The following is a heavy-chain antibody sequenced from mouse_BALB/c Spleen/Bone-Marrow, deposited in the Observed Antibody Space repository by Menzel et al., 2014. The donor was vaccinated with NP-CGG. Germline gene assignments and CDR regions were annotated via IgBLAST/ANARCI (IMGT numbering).Heavy chain of an antibody. CDR2: ISSGGSYT. CDR1: GFTFSSYG. Sequence: EVMLVESGGDLVKPGGSLKLSCAASGFTFSSYGMSWVRQTPDKRLEWVANISSGGSYTYYPDSVKGRSTISRDNAKNTLYLQMSSLKSEDTAMYYCAQYVNWGQGTLVTVSA. J-gene: IGHJ3*01. V-gene: IGHV5-6*02. CDR3: AQYVN. D-gene: IGHD2-10*02.